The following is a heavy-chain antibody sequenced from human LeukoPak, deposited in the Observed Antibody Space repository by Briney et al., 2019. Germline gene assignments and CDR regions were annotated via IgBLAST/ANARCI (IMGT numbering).Heavy chain of an antibody. J-gene: IGHJ5*01. V-gene: IGHV3-74*01. CDR2: INTDGSVI. Sequence: PGGSLRLSCAASGFRFSDYWMHWVRQAPGERPMWVSRINTDGSVIDYADFVMGRFTMSRDNAQNTLSLQMTSLRVEDGAVYYCARELIRYKHPLRYFDSWGPRALVTVSS. CDR1: GFRFSDYW. CDR3: ARELIRYKHPLRYFDS. D-gene: IGHD1-1*01.